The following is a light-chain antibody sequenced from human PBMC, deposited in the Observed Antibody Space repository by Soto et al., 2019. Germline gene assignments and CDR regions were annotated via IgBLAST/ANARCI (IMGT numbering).Light chain of an antibody. J-gene: IGKJ3*01. CDR2: GAS. Sequence: EIVFTQSPGTLSLSPGERAILSCRASQSVPDNYLAWYQQRPGQAPKLLIYGASNRVTGIPHRFSGSGSGTDFTLTXXXXXSEXXXXXXXXXXXXSXPXTFGPGTKVDIK. CDR3: XXXXXSXPXT. V-gene: IGKV3-20*01. CDR1: QSVPDNY.